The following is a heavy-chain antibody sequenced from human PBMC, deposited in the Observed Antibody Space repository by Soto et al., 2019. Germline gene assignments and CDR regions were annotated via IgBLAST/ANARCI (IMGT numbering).Heavy chain of an antibody. J-gene: IGHJ4*02. CDR3: ARDLSVRIAAL. CDR1: GGTFSSYA. Sequence: QVQLVQSGAEVKTPGSSVKVSCKASGGTFSSYAISWVRQAPGQGLEWMGGIIPIFGTANYAQKCQGRVTITADESTSTAYMELSSLRSEDTGVYYCARDLSVRIAALWGQGTLVTVSS. CDR2: IIPIFGTA. V-gene: IGHV1-69*01. D-gene: IGHD6-6*01.